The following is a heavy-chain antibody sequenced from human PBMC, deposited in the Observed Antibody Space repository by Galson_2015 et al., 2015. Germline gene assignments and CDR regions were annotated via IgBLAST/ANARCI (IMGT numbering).Heavy chain of an antibody. Sequence: SLRLSCAASGFTFSSYAMHWVRQAPGKGLEWVAVISYDGSNKYYADSVKGRFTISRDNSKNTLYLQMNSLRAEDTAVYYCARDYSSGWYWFDPWGQGTLVTVSS. V-gene: IGHV3-30-3*01. CDR2: ISYDGSNK. CDR1: GFTFSSYA. D-gene: IGHD6-19*01. CDR3: ARDYSSGWYWFDP. J-gene: IGHJ5*02.